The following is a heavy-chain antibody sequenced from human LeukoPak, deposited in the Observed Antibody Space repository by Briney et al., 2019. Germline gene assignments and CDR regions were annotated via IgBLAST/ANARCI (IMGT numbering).Heavy chain of an antibody. CDR2: ISGSGGST. CDR1: GFTFSSYA. J-gene: IGHJ4*02. Sequence: GGSLRLSCAASGFTFSSYAMSWVRQAPGKGLEWVSAISGSGGSTYYADSVKGRFTISRDNSKNTLYLQMNSLRAEDTAVYYCAKDRTANYYDSSGYYYGSDYWGQGTLVTVSS. V-gene: IGHV3-23*01. D-gene: IGHD3-22*01. CDR3: AKDRTANYYDSSGYYYGSDY.